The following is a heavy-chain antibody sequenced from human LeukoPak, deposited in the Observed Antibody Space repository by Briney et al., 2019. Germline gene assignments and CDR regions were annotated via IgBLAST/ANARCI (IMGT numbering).Heavy chain of an antibody. CDR2: IIPIFGTA. V-gene: IGHV1-69*05. D-gene: IGHD6-13*01. J-gene: IGHJ5*02. CDR1: GGTFSSYA. CDR3: ARVYSSSWYWFDP. Sequence: GASVKVSCKASGGTFSSYAISWVRQAPGQGLEWMGGIIPIFGTANYAQKFQGRVTITTDESTSTAYMELSSLRSEDTAVYFCARVYSSSWYWFDPWGQGTLATVSS.